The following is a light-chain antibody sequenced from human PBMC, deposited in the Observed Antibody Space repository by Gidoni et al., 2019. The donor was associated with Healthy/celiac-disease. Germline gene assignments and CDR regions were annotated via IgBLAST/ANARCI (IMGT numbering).Light chain of an antibody. CDR2: DAS. Sequence: EILLTQSPATLSLSPGERATLSCRASHSVSSYLTWYQQKPGQAPRLLIYDASNRATGIPARFSGRGYGKDFTIIISRLEHEDFVVYYCQQRSNWPLTLGGGTKVEIK. J-gene: IGKJ4*01. CDR1: HSVSSY. CDR3: QQRSNWPLT. V-gene: IGKV3-11*01.